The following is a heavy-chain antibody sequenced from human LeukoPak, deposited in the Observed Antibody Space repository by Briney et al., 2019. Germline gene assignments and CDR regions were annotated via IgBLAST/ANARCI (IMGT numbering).Heavy chain of an antibody. CDR2: IYYSGST. CDR1: GGSISSRGYS. J-gene: IGHJ4*02. Sequence: PSETLSLTCTVSGGSISSRGYSWSWIRQHPGKGLEWIGYIYYSGSTYYNPSLKSRVTISVDTSKNQFSLKLSSVTAADTAVYYCASSQPGRRGFDYWGQGTLVTVSS. D-gene: IGHD1-14*01. CDR3: ASSQPGRRGFDY. V-gene: IGHV4-31*03.